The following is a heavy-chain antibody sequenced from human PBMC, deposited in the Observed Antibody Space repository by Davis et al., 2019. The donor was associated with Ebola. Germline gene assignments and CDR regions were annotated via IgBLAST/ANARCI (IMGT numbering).Heavy chain of an antibody. D-gene: IGHD3-10*01. CDR2: ISYDGNQK. J-gene: IGHJ4*02. Sequence: GGSLRLSCAAPGFTFSSYGMHWVRPAPGKGLERVAVISYDGNQKYYADSVKGRFTISRDNAKNSLYLQMNSLRVEDTAFYHCARGGYGSSVPDYWGQGTLVTVSS. CDR1: GFTFSSYG. CDR3: ARGGYGSSVPDY. V-gene: IGHV3-30*03.